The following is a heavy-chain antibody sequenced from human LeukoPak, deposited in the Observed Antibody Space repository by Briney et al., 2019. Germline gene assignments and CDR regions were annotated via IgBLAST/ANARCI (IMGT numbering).Heavy chain of an antibody. V-gene: IGHV4-59*01. CDR1: GGSICDIY. D-gene: IGHD1-26*01. CDR3: ARERGPGSYYVAFDI. Sequence: SETLSLTCSVSGGSICDIYWSWIPQPPGKGLEWMGYVYYGGSTNYNTSLKSRVTISVDTSRNQFSLKLSSVTAADTALYYCARERGPGSYYVAFDIWGQGTMVTVSS. CDR2: VYYGGST. J-gene: IGHJ3*02.